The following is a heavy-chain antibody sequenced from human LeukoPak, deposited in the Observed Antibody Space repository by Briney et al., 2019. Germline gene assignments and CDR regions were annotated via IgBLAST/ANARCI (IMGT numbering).Heavy chain of an antibody. CDR2: INPDGSTI. D-gene: IGHD1-7*01. J-gene: IGHJ4*02. V-gene: IGHV3-74*01. CDR3: ATAGNYRFDY. CDR1: GYTFSNYW. Sequence: SGGSLRLSYAASGYTFSNYWVHWVHQAPGKGLVWVSRINPDGSTINYADSVKGRFTISRDNAKNTLYLQMNSLRAEDTAVYYCATAGNYRFDYWGQGTLVTVSS.